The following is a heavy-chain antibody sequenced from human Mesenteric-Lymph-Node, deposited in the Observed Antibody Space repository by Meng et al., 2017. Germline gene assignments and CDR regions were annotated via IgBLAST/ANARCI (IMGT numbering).Heavy chain of an antibody. D-gene: IGHD3-10*01. CDR3: ARMPYYYGSENYLRVESAYFFDY. CDR2: MNPNNGNT. J-gene: IGHJ4*02. Sequence: ASVKVSCKASGYTFTSYDINWVRQATGQGLEWMGWMNPNNGNTGYAQKFQGRVTITRNTSISTAYMELSSLRSNDTAVYYCARMPYYYGSENYLRVESAYFFDYWGQGTLVTVSS. V-gene: IGHV1-8*03. CDR1: GYTFTSYD.